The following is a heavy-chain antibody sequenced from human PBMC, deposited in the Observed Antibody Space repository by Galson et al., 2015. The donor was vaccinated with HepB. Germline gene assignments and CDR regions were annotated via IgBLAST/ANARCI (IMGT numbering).Heavy chain of an antibody. D-gene: IGHD6-6*01. CDR2: ISGSGGTT. J-gene: IGHJ4*02. V-gene: IGHV3-23*01. CDR1: GFTFSSYA. Sequence: SLRLSCAASGFTFSSYAMSWVRQAPGKGLEWVSAISGSGGTTYYADSVKGRFTISRDKSKHTLYMQMNSLRAEDTAVYYCAKDREYSSSPRGGFDYWGQGTLVTVSS. CDR3: AKDREYSSSPRGGFDY.